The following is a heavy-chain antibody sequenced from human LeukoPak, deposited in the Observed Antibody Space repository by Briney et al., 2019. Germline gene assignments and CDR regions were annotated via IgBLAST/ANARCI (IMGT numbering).Heavy chain of an antibody. CDR3: ARVSGYCSSTSCSAVDY. CDR2: INPNSGGT. CDR1: GYTFTGYY. D-gene: IGHD2-2*01. V-gene: IGHV1-2*02. Sequence: VSVKVSCKASGYTFTGYYMHWVRQAPGQGLEWMGWINPNSGGTNYAQKFQGRVTMTRDTSISTAYMELSRLRSDDTAVYYCARVSGYCSSTSCSAVDYWGQGTLFTVSS. J-gene: IGHJ4*02.